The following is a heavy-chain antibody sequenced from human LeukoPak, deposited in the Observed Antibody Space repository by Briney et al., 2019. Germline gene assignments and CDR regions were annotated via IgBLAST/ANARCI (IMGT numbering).Heavy chain of an antibody. Sequence: PSETLSLTCTVSGGSISSYYWSWIRQPPGKGLEWIGYIYYSGSTNYNPSLKSRVTISVDTSKNQFSLKLSSVTAADTAVYYCARTNILLWFGEPTGWFDPWGQGTLVTVSS. CDR3: ARTNILLWFGEPTGWFDP. J-gene: IGHJ5*02. D-gene: IGHD3-10*01. CDR1: GGSISSYY. V-gene: IGHV4-59*08. CDR2: IYYSGST.